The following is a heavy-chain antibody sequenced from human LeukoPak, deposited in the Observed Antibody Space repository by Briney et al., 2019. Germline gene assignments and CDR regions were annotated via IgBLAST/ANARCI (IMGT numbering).Heavy chain of an antibody. Sequence: ASVKVSCKASGYTFTSYGISWVRQAPGQGLEWMGGIIPIFGTANYAQKFQGRVTITADESTSTAYMELSSLRSEDTAVYYCARISGDYYDSSGPFDYWGQGTLVTVSS. CDR1: GYTFTSYG. CDR3: ARISGDYYDSSGPFDY. CDR2: IIPIFGTA. J-gene: IGHJ4*02. D-gene: IGHD3-22*01. V-gene: IGHV1-69*13.